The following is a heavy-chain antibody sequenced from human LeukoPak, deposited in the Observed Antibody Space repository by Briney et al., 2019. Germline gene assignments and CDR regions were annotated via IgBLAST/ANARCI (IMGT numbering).Heavy chain of an antibody. Sequence: PSETLSLTCTVSGGSISSYYWSWIRQPPGKGLEWIGYIYYSGSTNYNPSLKSRVTISVDTSKSQFSLKLSSVTAADTAVYYCARTPPGGYDFWSGYSNYYYYYGMDVWGQGTTVTVSS. CDR2: IYYSGST. D-gene: IGHD3-3*01. V-gene: IGHV4-59*01. CDR3: ARTPPGGYDFWSGYSNYYYYYGMDV. CDR1: GGSISSYY. J-gene: IGHJ6*02.